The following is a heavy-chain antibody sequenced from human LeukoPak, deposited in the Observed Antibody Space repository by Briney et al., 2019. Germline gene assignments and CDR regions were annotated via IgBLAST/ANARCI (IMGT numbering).Heavy chain of an antibody. Sequence: AGGSLRLSYAASGFTFSGYEMNWVRLAPGEGLEWASYISSSGGTMYYAVSVRGRFTSSRDNAKSSLYLQMNSLRVEDTAVYYCAGTLMVPSDYWGQGTLVTVSS. V-gene: IGHV3-48*03. CDR2: ISSSGGTM. CDR1: GFTFSGYE. J-gene: IGHJ4*02. D-gene: IGHD3-10*01. CDR3: AGTLMVPSDY.